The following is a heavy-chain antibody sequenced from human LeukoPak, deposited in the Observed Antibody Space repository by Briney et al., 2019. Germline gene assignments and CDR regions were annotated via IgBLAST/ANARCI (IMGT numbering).Heavy chain of an antibody. J-gene: IGHJ1*01. CDR2: ISSNGGST. V-gene: IGHV3-64D*09. CDR1: GFTFSSYW. CDR3: VKGQRYYDSSGYYSIEYFQH. D-gene: IGHD3-22*01. Sequence: GGSLRLSCAASGFTFSSYWMHWVRQAPGKGLEYVSAISSNGGSTYYADSVKGRFTISRDNSKNTLYLQMSSLRAEDTAVYYCVKGQRYYDSSGYYSIEYFQHWGQGTLVTVSS.